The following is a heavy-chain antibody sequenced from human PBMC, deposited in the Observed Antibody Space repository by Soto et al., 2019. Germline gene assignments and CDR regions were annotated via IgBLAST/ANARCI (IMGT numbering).Heavy chain of an antibody. CDR1: GGSISSSSYY. V-gene: IGHV4-39*01. D-gene: IGHD6-13*01. CDR2: IYYSGST. CDR3: ARLHWGIAAADSRTAYDY. Sequence: SETLSLTCTVSGGSISSSSYYWGWIRQPPGKGLEWIGSIYYSGSTYYNPSLKSRVTISVDTSKNQFSLKLSSVTAADTAVYYCARLHWGIAAADSRTAYDYWGQGTLVTVSS. J-gene: IGHJ4*02.